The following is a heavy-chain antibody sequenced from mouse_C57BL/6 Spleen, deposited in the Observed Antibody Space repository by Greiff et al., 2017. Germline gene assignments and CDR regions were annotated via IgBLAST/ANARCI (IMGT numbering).Heavy chain of an antibody. CDR2: ISDGGGYT. CDR3: ARAYYAYFDY. D-gene: IGHD1-1*01. Sequence: EVHLVESGGGLVKPGGSLKLSCAASGFTFSSYAMSWVRQTPEKRLEWVATISDGGGYTYYPDNVQGRFTISRDNAKNNLYLQMSHLKSEDTAMYYCARAYYAYFDYWGQGTTLTVSS. J-gene: IGHJ2*01. CDR1: GFTFSSYA. V-gene: IGHV5-4*01.